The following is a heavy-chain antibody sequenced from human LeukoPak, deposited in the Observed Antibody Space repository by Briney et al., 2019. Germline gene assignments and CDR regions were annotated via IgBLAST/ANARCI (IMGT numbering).Heavy chain of an antibody. CDR3: AREVRFGVVIRYFDY. V-gene: IGHV4-31*03. D-gene: IGHD3-3*01. J-gene: IGHJ4*02. CDR1: GGSISSGGYY. Sequence: SQTLSLTCTVSGGSISSGGYYWSWIRQHPEKGLEWIGYIYYSGSTYYNPSLKSRVTISVDTSKNQFSLKLSSVTAADTAVYYCAREVRFGVVIRYFDYWGQGTLVTVSS. CDR2: IYYSGST.